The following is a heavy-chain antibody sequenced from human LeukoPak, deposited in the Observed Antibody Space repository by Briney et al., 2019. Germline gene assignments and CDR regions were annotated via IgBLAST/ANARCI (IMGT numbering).Heavy chain of an antibody. CDR3: ASLTGYTDV. J-gene: IGHJ6*03. CDR2: ISSSSSTI. D-gene: IGHD7-27*01. CDR1: GFTFSSYS. V-gene: IGHV3-48*01. Sequence: GGSLRLSCAASGFTFSSYSMNWVRQAPGKGLEWVSYISSSSSTIYYADSVKGRFTISRDNSKNTLYLQMNSLRAEDTAVYYCASLTGYTDVWGKGTTVTVSS.